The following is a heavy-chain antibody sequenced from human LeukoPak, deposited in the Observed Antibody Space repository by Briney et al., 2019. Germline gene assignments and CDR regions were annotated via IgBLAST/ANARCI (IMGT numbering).Heavy chain of an antibody. CDR1: GGSISSYY. CDR3: ARDVMDIVVVPAAIRPNRHYYYMDV. CDR2: IYYSGST. V-gene: IGHV4-59*12. D-gene: IGHD2-2*03. J-gene: IGHJ6*03. Sequence: SETLSLTCTVSGGSISSYYWSWIRQPPGKGLEWIGYIYYSGSTNYNPSLKSRVTISVDTSKNQFSLKLSSVTAADTAVYYCARDVMDIVVVPAAIRPNRHYYYMDVWGKGTTVTVSS.